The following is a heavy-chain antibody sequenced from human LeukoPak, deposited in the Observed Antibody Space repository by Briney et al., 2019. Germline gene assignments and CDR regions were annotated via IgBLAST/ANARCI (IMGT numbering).Heavy chain of an antibody. J-gene: IGHJ4*02. CDR3: ARGEDVVGALFDS. CDR2: IYSGGST. D-gene: IGHD1-26*01. Sequence: GGSLRLSCAASGFTVSSYFMSWVRQAPGKGLEWVSVIYSGGSTFYADSVKGRFTISRDNSKNTLYLQMNSLRAEDTAVYYCARGEDVVGALFDSWGQGTLVTVSS. CDR1: GFTVSSYF. V-gene: IGHV3-53*01.